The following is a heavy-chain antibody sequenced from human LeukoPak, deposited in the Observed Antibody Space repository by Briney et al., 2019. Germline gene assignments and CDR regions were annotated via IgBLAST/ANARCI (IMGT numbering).Heavy chain of an antibody. CDR3: ARGVVGYYMDV. Sequence: PSQTLSLTCTVSGGSISSGGYYWSWIRQPPGKGLEWIGYIYYSASTYYSPSLKSRVTISVDTSKNQFSLKLSSVTVADTAVYYCARGVVGYYMDVWGKGTTVSVSS. CDR2: IYYSAST. J-gene: IGHJ6*03. V-gene: IGHV4-30-4*08. CDR1: GGSISSGGYY.